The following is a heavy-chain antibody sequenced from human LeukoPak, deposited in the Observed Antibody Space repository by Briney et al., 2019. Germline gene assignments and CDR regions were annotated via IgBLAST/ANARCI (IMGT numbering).Heavy chain of an antibody. V-gene: IGHV3-30*18. D-gene: IGHD2-2*01. CDR2: ISYDGSNK. CDR3: AKDCQDIVVVPAAMGSYYYYGMDV. J-gene: IGHJ6*02. Sequence: PGGSLRLSCAASGFTFSSYGMHWVRQAPGKGLEWVAVISYDGSNKYYADSVKGRFTISRDNSKNTLYLQMNSLRAEDTAVYYCAKDCQDIVVVPAAMGSYYYYGMDVWGQGTTVTVSS. CDR1: GFTFSSYG.